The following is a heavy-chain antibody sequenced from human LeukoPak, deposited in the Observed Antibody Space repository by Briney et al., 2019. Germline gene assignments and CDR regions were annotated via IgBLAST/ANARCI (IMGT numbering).Heavy chain of an antibody. Sequence: GGSLRLSCAASGFTFSNYWVSWVRQAPGKGLEWVANIKQDGSEKYYVDSVKGRFTISRDNAKNSLDLHTNSLRAEDTAVYYCARYTYYHGSGSYPSTERVFDYWGQGTLVTVSS. CDR2: IKQDGSEK. V-gene: IGHV3-7*01. J-gene: IGHJ4*02. D-gene: IGHD3-10*01. CDR3: ARYTYYHGSGSYPSTERVFDY. CDR1: GFTFSNYW.